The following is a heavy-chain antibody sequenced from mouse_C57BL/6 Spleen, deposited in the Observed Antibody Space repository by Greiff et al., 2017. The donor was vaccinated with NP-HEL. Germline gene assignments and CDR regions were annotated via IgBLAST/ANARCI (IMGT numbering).Heavy chain of an antibody. V-gene: IGHV1-50*01. CDR1: GYTFTSYW. CDR2: IDPSDSYT. CDR3: GAGGAMDY. J-gene: IGHJ4*01. Sequence: QVQLQQPGAELVKPGASVKLSCKASGYTFTSYWMQWVKQRPGQGLEWIGEIDPSDSYTNYNQKFKGKATLTVDTSSSTAYMQLSSLTSEDSAVYYCGAGGAMDYWGQGTSVTVSS.